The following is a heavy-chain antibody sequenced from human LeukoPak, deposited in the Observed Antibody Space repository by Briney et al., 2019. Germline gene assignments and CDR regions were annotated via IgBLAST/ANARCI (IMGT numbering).Heavy chain of an antibody. V-gene: IGHV3-21*01. J-gene: IGHJ4*02. CDR1: GFTFSSYS. CDR2: ISSSSSYI. CDR3: ARDNYYDSSGYYPDY. D-gene: IGHD3-22*01. Sequence: PGGSLRLSCAASGFTFSSYSMNWARQAPGKGLEWVSSISSSSSYIYYADSVKGRFTISRDNAKNSPYLQMNSLRAEDTAVYYCARDNYYDSSGYYPDYWGQGTLVTVSS.